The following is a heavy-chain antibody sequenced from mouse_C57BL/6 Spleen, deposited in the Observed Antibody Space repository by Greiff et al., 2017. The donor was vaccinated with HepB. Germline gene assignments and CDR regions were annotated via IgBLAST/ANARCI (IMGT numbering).Heavy chain of an antibody. CDR1: GYSFTGYY. V-gene: IGHV1-31*01. CDR3: ARATTVAPFDY. J-gene: IGHJ2*01. CDR2: IYPYNGVS. Sequence: LVESGPELVKPGASVKISCKASGYSFTGYYMHWVKQSHGNILDWIGYIYPYNGVSSYNQKFKGKATLTVDKSSSTAYMELRSLTSEDAAVYYCARATTVAPFDYWGQGTTLTVSS. D-gene: IGHD1-1*01.